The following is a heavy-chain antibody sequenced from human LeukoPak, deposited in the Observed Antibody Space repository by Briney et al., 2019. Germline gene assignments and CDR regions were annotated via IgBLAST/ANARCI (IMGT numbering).Heavy chain of an antibody. D-gene: IGHD3-10*01. CDR2: MNPNSGNT. CDR1: GYTFTSYD. Sequence: VASVKVSCKASGYTFTSYDINWVRQATAQGLEWMGWMNPNSGNTGYAQKFQGRVTMTRNTSISTAYMELSSLRSEDTAVYYCARGGNAVRGVLYGMDVWGQGTTVTVSS. J-gene: IGHJ6*02. V-gene: IGHV1-8*01. CDR3: ARGGNAVRGVLYGMDV.